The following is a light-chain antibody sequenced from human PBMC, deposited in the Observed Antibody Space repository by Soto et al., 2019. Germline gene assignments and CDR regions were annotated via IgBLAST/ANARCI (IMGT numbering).Light chain of an antibody. CDR1: QGISSY. V-gene: IGKV1-9*01. Sequence: DIPLTQSPSFLSASVGDRVTITCRASQGISSYLAWYQQKPGKAPNLLIYAASTLQSGVPSRFSGSGSGTEFTLTISGLLPEDFATYYCQQLNSYPLTFGPGTKVDIK. CDR2: AAS. CDR3: QQLNSYPLT. J-gene: IGKJ3*01.